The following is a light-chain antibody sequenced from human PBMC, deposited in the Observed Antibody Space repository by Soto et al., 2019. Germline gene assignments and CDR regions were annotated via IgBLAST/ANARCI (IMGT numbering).Light chain of an antibody. V-gene: IGLV2-23*02. CDR3: CSYAGSSTFV. CDR1: SSDVGSYNL. CDR2: EVS. J-gene: IGLJ1*01. Sequence: QSVLTQPASVSGSPGQSITISCTGTSSDVGSYNLVSWYQQHLGKAPKLMIYEVSKRPSGVSNRFSGSKSGNTASPTISGLQAEDEADYYCCSYAGSSTFVFGTGTKVTVL.